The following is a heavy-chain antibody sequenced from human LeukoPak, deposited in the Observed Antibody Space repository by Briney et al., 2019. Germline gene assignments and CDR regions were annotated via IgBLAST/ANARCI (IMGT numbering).Heavy chain of an antibody. Sequence: SVKVSCKASGGTFSSYAISWVRQAPGQGLEWMGRIIPILAIANYAQKFQGRVTITADKSTSTAYMELSSLRSEDTAVYYCARYVHAYCSSTSCYDSYYYYGMDVWAKGPRSPSP. CDR1: GGTFSSYA. J-gene: IGHJ6*02. D-gene: IGHD2-2*01. CDR2: IIPILAIA. V-gene: IGHV1-69*04. CDR3: ARYVHAYCSSTSCYDSYYYYGMDV.